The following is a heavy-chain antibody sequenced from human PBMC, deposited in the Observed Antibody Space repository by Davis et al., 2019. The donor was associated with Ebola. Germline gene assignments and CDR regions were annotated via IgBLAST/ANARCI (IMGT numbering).Heavy chain of an antibody. V-gene: IGHV3-74*01. J-gene: IGHJ4*02. CDR1: GYTFSSFW. CDR2: INNDGTST. Sequence: GESLKISCKGSGYTFSSFWMNWVRQAPGKGLEWVSRINNDGTSTNYTDVVRGRFTVSRDNAKNTLYLQMNSLRVEKTAVYFWARDGPNYDVDYWGQGTLVTVSA. D-gene: IGHD3-22*01. CDR3: ARDGPNYDVDY.